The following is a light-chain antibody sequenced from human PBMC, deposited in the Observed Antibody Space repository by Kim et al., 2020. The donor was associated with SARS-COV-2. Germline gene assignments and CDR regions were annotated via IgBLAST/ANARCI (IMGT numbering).Light chain of an antibody. CDR2: SNN. CDR1: RSHIGSRT. V-gene: IGLV1-44*01. Sequence: GPRVTLCRTRSRSHIGSRTIKWFVMLPGPPPKLLIYSNNPRPSGVPDRFSGSKSGTSLSMAISRLQSEDEAAYYYATWGDTLNGWVFGGGTQLTVL. CDR3: ATWGDTLNGWV. J-gene: IGLJ3*02.